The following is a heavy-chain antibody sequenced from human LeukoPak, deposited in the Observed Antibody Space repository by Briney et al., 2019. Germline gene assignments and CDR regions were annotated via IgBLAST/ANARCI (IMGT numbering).Heavy chain of an antibody. CDR2: INPNSGGT. CDR3: AGARIAARGDAFDI. Sequence: ASVKVSCKASGYTFTSYGISWVRQAPGQGLEWMGWINPNSGGTNYAQKFQGRVTMTRDTSISTAYMELSRLRSDDTAVYYCAGARIAARGDAFDIWGQGTMVTVSS. J-gene: IGHJ3*02. CDR1: GYTFTSYG. D-gene: IGHD6-6*01. V-gene: IGHV1-2*02.